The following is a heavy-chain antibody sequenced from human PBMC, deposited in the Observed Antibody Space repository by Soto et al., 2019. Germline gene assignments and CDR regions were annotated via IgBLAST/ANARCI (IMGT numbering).Heavy chain of an antibody. Sequence: SETLSLTCTVSGGSISSSSYYWGWIRQPPGKGLEWIGSIYYSGSTYYNPSLKSRVTISVDTSKNQFSLKLSSVTAADTAVYYCASKGDYSDYWGQGTLVTVSS. J-gene: IGHJ4*02. V-gene: IGHV4-39*01. CDR1: GGSISSSSYY. CDR2: IYYSGST. CDR3: ASKGDYSDY.